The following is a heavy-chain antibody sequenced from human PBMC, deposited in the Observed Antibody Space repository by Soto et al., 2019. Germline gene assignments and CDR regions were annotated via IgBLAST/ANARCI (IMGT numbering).Heavy chain of an antibody. CDR2: ISYDGTNK. CDR3: ASDSYGMDV. J-gene: IGHJ6*02. V-gene: IGHV3-30-3*01. CDR1: GFTFSDYA. Sequence: QEQLVESGGGVVQPGRSLRLSCAASGFTFSDYAMHCVRQAPGKGLEWVAVISYDGTNKYYADSVKGRFTISKDNSKNTLYLQMNSLRPEDTAVYYCASDSYGMDVWGQGTTVTVSS.